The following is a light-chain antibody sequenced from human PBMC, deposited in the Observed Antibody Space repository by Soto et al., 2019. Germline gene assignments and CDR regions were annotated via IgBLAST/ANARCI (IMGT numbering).Light chain of an antibody. CDR1: QSISSW. CDR3: HQYHNFPRT. J-gene: IGKJ1*01. CDR2: HAS. Sequence: DIQMTQSPSTLSASVGDRVTITCRASQSISSWLAWYQQKPGKAPKLLIYHASSLESGVPSRFSGSGSGTEFTLTISSLQPDDFATYYCHQYHNFPRTFGQGTKVEI. V-gene: IGKV1-5*01.